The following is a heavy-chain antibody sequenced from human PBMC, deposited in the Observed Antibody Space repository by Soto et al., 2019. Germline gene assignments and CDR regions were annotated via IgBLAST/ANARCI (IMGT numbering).Heavy chain of an antibody. CDR1: GFTFSSYS. D-gene: IGHD3-22*01. CDR3: ARDYYDSSGYRHDDFDI. CDR2: ISSSSSYI. J-gene: IGHJ3*02. V-gene: IGHV3-21*01. Sequence: EVQLVESGGDVVKPGGSLRLSCAASGFTFSSYSMNWVRQAPGKGLEWVSSISSSSSYIYYADSVKGRFTISRDNAKNSLYLQMNSLRAEDTAVYYCARDYYDSSGYRHDDFDIWGQGTMVTVSS.